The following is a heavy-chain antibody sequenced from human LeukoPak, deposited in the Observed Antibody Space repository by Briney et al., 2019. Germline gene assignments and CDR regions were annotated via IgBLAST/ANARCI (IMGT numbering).Heavy chain of an antibody. CDR1: GFTFSNYG. Sequence: PGGSLRLSCVASGFTFSNYGMSWVRQAPGKGLEWVSTISRSGGSTDYADSVRGRFTVSRDNSKNTLDLQMNSLRAEDTALYYCAKENLHCGGGACPNDYWGPGNL. CDR2: ISRSGGST. V-gene: IGHV3-23*01. D-gene: IGHD2-21*01. CDR3: AKENLHCGGGACPNDY. J-gene: IGHJ4*02.